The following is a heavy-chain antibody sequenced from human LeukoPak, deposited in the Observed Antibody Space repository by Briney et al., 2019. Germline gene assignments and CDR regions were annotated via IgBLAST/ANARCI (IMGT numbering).Heavy chain of an antibody. CDR1: GYTFTSYD. D-gene: IGHD3-22*01. J-gene: IGHJ4*02. CDR2: MNPNSGNT. CDR3: ARVASLPYYYDSSGYDY. Sequence: ASVKVSCKASGYTFTSYDINWVRLATGQGLEWMGWMNPNSGNTGYAQKFQGRVTMTRNTSISTAYMELSSLRSEDTTVYYCARVASLPYYYDSSGYDYWGQGTLVTVSS. V-gene: IGHV1-8*01.